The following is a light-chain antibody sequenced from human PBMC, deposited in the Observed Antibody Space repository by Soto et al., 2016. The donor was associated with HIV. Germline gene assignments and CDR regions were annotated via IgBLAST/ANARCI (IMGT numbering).Light chain of an antibody. CDR2: LSS. Sequence: DIVMTQSPLSLPVTPGEPASISCRSSQSLLHSNGYNYLDWYLQKPGQSPQLLIYLSSNRASGVPDRFSGSGSGTDFTLKVSRVEAEDVGVYYCMQALQAWTFGQGTKVEIK. CDR1: QSLLHSNGYNY. J-gene: IGKJ1*01. V-gene: IGKV2-28*01. CDR3: MQALQAWT.